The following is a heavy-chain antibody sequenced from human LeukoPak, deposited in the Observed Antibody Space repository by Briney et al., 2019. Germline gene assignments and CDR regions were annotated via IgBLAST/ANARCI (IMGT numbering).Heavy chain of an antibody. CDR1: GGTFSSYA. Sequence: ASVKVSCKASGGTFSSYAISWVRQAPGQGLEWMGIINHSGGSTSYAQKFQGRVTMARDTSTSTVYMELSSLRSEDTAVYYCARDSLERYSSSWYYYYYYMDVWGKGTTVTVSS. V-gene: IGHV1-46*01. CDR3: ARDSLERYSSSWYYYYYYMDV. J-gene: IGHJ6*03. D-gene: IGHD6-13*01. CDR2: INHSGGST.